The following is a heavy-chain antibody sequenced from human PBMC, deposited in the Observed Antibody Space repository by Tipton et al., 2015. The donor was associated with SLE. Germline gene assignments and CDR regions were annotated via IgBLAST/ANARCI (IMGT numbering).Heavy chain of an antibody. CDR3: AMNQPHYYYGMDV. J-gene: IGHJ6*02. CDR1: GVYINSGGFYY. Sequence: TLSLTCNVSGVYINSGGFYYWSWIRQPAGKGLEWIGHIYSTGRTDYNPSLKSRVSISVDTSKSQFSLKLSSVTAADTAVYYRAMNQPHYYYGMDVWGQGTTVTVSS. V-gene: IGHV4-61*09. CDR2: IYSTGRT.